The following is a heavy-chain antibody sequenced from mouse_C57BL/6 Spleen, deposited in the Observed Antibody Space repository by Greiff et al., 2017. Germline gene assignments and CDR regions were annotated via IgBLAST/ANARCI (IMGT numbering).Heavy chain of an antibody. CDR1: GFNIKDDY. V-gene: IGHV14-4*01. Sequence: VTLKVSGAELVRPGASVKLSCTASGFNIKDDYMHWVKQRPEQGLEWIGWIDPENGDTEYASKFQGKATITADTSSNTAYLQLSSLTSEDTAVYYCTQRDFDYWGQGTTLTVSS. J-gene: IGHJ2*01. CDR3: TQRDFDY. CDR2: IDPENGDT.